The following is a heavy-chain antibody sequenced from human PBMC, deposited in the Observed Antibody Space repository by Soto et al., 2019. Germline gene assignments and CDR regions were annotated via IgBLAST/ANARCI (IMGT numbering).Heavy chain of an antibody. CDR3: ARSLAPSGFFDY. CDR1: GGSISSGCYS. V-gene: IGHV4-30-2*01. D-gene: IGHD3-22*01. Sequence: SETLSLTCAVSGGSISSGCYSWSWIRQPPGKGLEWIGYIYHSGSNYYNPSLKSRVTISVDRSKNQFSLKLSSVTAADTAVYYCARSLAPSGFFDYWGQGTRVTVSS. J-gene: IGHJ4*02. CDR2: IYHSGSN.